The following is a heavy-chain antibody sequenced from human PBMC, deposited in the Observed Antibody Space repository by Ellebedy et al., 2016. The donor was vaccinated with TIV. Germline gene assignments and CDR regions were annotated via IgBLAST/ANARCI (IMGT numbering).Heavy chain of an antibody. J-gene: IGHJ4*02. V-gene: IGHV1-46*01. CDR1: GYTFTSYF. D-gene: IGHD2-15*01. Sequence: AASVQVSCKASGYTFTSYFMYWVRQAPGQGLEWMGIINPSGGSTSYAQKFQGRVTMTRDTSTRTVYMELSGLRSDDTAVYYCARSSSDDYWGPGTLVTVSS. CDR3: ARSSSDDY. CDR2: INPSGGST.